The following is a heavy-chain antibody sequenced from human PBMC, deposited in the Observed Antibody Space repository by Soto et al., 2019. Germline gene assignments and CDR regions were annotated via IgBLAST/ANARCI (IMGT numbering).Heavy chain of an antibody. D-gene: IGHD3-9*01. CDR1: GGSISSYY. J-gene: IGHJ6*02. CDR3: ARGRRYFDLLPNYYYYGMDV. Sequence: QVQLQESGPGLVKPSETLSLTCTVSGGSISSYYWSWIRQPAGKGLEWIGRIYTSGSTNYNPSLKGRFTMSVDTAKNQFSLKLSSVTAADTAVYYCARGRRYFDLLPNYYYYGMDVWGQGTTVTVSS. CDR2: IYTSGST. V-gene: IGHV4-4*07.